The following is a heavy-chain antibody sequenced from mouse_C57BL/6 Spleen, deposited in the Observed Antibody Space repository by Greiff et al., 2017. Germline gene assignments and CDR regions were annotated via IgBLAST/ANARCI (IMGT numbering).Heavy chain of an antibody. J-gene: IGHJ2*01. CDR1: VFTFSSYA. CDR2: ISDGGSYT. CDR3: ARRGGGY. V-gene: IGHV5-4*03. Sequence: EVKVVDSGGGFVKPGGSLKLSCAASVFTFSSYAMSWVRQTPEKSLEWVATISDGGSYTNYPDNVQGRFTISRDNARNNLYLQMSHLKSEDTAMYYCARRGGGYWGQGTTHTVSS.